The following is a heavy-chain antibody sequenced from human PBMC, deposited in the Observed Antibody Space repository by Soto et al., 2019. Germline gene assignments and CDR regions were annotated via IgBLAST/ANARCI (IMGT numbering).Heavy chain of an antibody. CDR2: INHSGST. V-gene: IGHV4-34*01. CDR1: GGSFSGYY. D-gene: IGHD5-12*01. J-gene: IGHJ5*02. CDR3: ARGGGYAWSNWFDP. Sequence: SETLSLTCAVYGGSFSGYYCSWIRQPPGKGLEWIGEINHSGSTNYNPSLKSRVTISVDPSKNQFSLKLSSVTAADTAVYYCARGGGYAWSNWFDPWGQGTLVTVSS.